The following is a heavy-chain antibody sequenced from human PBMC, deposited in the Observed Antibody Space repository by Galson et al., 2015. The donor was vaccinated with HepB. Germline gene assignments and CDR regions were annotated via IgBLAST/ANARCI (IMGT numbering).Heavy chain of an antibody. Sequence: SVKVSCKASGYTFTSYYMHWVRQAPGQGLEWMGIINPSGGSTSYAQKFQGRVTMTRDTSTSTVYMELSSLRSEDTAVYYCARENGTMVHRRGVDVWGQGTTVTVSS. CDR1: GYTFTSYY. V-gene: IGHV1-46*03. CDR3: ARENGTMVHRRGVDV. D-gene: IGHD3-10*01. CDR2: INPSGGST. J-gene: IGHJ6*02.